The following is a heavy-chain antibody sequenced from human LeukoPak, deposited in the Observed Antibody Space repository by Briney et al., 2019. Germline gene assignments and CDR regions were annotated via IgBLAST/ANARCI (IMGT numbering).Heavy chain of an antibody. CDR2: ISYDGSNK. D-gene: IGHD6-19*01. J-gene: IGHJ6*03. Sequence: GRSLRLSCAASGFTFSSYAMHWVRQAPGKGLEWVAVISYDGSNKYCADSVKGRFTISRDNSKNTLYLQMNSLRAEDTAVYYCARDGQWLVLWAHYYYMDVWGKGTTVTVSS. CDR1: GFTFSSYA. CDR3: ARDGQWLVLWAHYYYMDV. V-gene: IGHV3-30*04.